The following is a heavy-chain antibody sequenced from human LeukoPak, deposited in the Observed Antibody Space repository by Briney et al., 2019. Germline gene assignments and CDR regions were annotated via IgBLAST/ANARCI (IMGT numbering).Heavy chain of an antibody. V-gene: IGHV4-30-2*01. CDR1: GGSISSGGYS. Sequence: PSETLSLTCAVSGGSISSGGYSWSWIRQPPGKGLEWIGYIYHSGSTYYNPSLKSRVTISVDRSKNQFSLKLSSVTAADTAVYYCAESYGPLDAFDIWGQGTMVTVSS. J-gene: IGHJ3*02. CDR2: IYHSGST. CDR3: AESYGPLDAFDI. D-gene: IGHD5-18*01.